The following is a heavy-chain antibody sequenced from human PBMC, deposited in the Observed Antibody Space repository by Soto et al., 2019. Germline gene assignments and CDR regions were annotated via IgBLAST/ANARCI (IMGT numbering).Heavy chain of an antibody. V-gene: IGHV3-7*03. Sequence: GGSLRLSCAASGFTFSSYWMSWVRQAPGEGLEWVANIKQDGSEKYYVDSVKGRFTISRDNAKNSLYLQMNSLRAEDTAVYYCAREMYYDILTGYYIPLDAFDIWGQGTMVTVS. J-gene: IGHJ3*02. D-gene: IGHD3-9*01. CDR3: AREMYYDILTGYYIPLDAFDI. CDR1: GFTFSSYW. CDR2: IKQDGSEK.